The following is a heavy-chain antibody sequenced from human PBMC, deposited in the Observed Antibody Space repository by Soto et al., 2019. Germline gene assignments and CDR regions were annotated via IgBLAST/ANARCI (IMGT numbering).Heavy chain of an antibody. Sequence: PGGALRLSCAASAFTFSRYWMHWVRQAPEKGLVWVSRINSDGSSTSYADSVKGRFTISRDNAKKTLYLQMNSLRSEDTVVFYCARNSGYDWELLYYCSRGTLVTVSS. CDR1: AFTFSRYW. J-gene: IGHJ4*02. CDR2: INSDGSST. CDR3: ARNSGYDWELLYY. D-gene: IGHD5-12*01. V-gene: IGHV3-74*01.